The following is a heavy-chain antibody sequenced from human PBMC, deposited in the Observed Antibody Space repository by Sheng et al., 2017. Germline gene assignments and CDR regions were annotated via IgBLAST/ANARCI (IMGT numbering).Heavy chain of an antibody. Sequence: QVQLQESGPGLVKPSETLSLTCTVSGYSISSGYYWGWIRQPPGKGLEWIGSIYHSGSTYYNPSLKSRVTISVDTSKNQFSLKLSSVTAADTAVYYCARARLSKSSVDYWGPGERWVTVSS. V-gene: IGHV4-38-2*02. J-gene: IGHJ4*02. D-gene: IGHD6-19*01. CDR3: ARARLSKSSVDY. CDR1: GYSISSGYY. CDR2: IYHSGST.